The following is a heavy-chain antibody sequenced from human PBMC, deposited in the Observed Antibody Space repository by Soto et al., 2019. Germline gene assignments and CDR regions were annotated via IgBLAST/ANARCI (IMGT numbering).Heavy chain of an antibody. CDR3: TRHGSGDFFLFDP. D-gene: IGHD5-12*01. CDR1: GFTFSNFW. J-gene: IGHJ5*02. CDR2: ASPDGTST. Sequence: PGGSLRLSCAASGFTFSNFWMHWVRQAPGKGLEWVSRASPDGTSTSYADSVKGRFTISGDNAKNTLIMQMNSLRAEDTAVYYCTRHGSGDFFLFDPWGQGTLVTVSS. V-gene: IGHV3-74*01.